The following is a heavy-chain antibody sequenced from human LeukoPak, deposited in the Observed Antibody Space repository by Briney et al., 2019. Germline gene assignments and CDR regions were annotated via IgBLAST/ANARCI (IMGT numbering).Heavy chain of an antibody. D-gene: IGHD1-7*01. CDR1: RFTFSDHY. CDR2: IRNKANSYTT. Sequence: PGGSLRLSCAASRFTFSDHYMDWVRQAPGKGLEWVGRIRNKANSYTTEYAASVKGRFTISRDDSKNSLYLQMNSLKTEDTAVCYCVRAGLRTTPYYFDYWGREPWSPSPQ. J-gene: IGHJ4*02. V-gene: IGHV3-72*01. CDR3: VRAGLRTTPYYFDY.